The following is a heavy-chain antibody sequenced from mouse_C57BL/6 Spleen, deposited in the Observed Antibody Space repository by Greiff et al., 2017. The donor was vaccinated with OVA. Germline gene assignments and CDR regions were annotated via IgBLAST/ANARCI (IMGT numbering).Heavy chain of an antibody. J-gene: IGHJ2*01. CDR3: ASPYYGSRGGYFDY. V-gene: IGHV1-80*01. Sequence: VKVVESGAELVKPGASVKISCKASGYAFSSYWMNWVKQRPGKGLEWIGQIYPGDGDTNYNGKFKGKATLTADKSSSTAYMQLSSLTSEDSAVYFCASPYYGSRGGYFDYWGQGTTLTVSS. D-gene: IGHD1-1*01. CDR1: GYAFSSYW. CDR2: IYPGDGDT.